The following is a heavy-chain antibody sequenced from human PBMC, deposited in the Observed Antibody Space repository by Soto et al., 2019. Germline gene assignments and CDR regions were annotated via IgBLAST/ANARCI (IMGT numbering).Heavy chain of an antibody. J-gene: IGHJ4*02. V-gene: IGHV6-1*01. CDR3: TREFPNYESSDSAFGY. Sequence: VQLQQSGPGMVTPSQTLSLSFAISGDSVSGNSAAWNWSRQTPARGLRCMGRTYYRSEWYNDYAVSVKSRLTVPPDTSTNSLALHLRHVTPEHTAVYYWTREFPNYESSDSAFGYWGQGALGTISS. CDR1: GDSVSGNSAA. D-gene: IGHD3-22*01. CDR2: TYYRSEWYN.